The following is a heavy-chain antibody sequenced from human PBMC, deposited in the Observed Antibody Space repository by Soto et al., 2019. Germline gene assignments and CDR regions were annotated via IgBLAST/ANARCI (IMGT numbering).Heavy chain of an antibody. CDR1: GYTFTSYG. CDR2: ISAYNGNT. CDR3: ARVIVVVPAAIHLGAFDI. D-gene: IGHD2-2*01. V-gene: IGHV1-18*01. Sequence: GASVKVSCKASGYTFTSYGISWVRQAPGQGLEWMGWISAYNGNTNYAQKLQGRVTMTTDTSTSTAYMGLRSLRSDDTAVYYCARVIVVVPAAIHLGAFDIWGQGTMVTVSS. J-gene: IGHJ3*02.